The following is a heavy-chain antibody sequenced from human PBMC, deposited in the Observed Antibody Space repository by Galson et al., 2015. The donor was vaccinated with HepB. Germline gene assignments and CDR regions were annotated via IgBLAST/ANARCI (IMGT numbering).Heavy chain of an antibody. V-gene: IGHV4-61*02. Sequence: TLSLTCTVSGGSISSGSYYWSWIRQPAGKGLEWIGRIYTSGITNYNPSLKSRVTMSVDTSKNQISLKLSSVTAADTAVYYCARDDNSFGHLTLDYWGQGTLVTVSS. CDR1: GGSISSGSYY. D-gene: IGHD5-18*01. CDR3: ARDDNSFGHLTLDY. CDR2: IYTSGIT. J-gene: IGHJ4*02.